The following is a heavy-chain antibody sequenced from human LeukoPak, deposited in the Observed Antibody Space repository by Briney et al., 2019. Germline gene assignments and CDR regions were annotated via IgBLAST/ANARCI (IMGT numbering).Heavy chain of an antibody. CDR1: GYTFTDYF. J-gene: IGHJ3*01. D-gene: IGHD3-22*01. CDR2: INPDSGGT. Sequence: ASVTVSFTGSGYTFTDYFVHWVRQAPGQGGEWMGWINPDSGGTNYAQKFQGRVTMTRDTSISTAYMELSRLRSDDTAVYYCARVTGLYDSSAYYHAWGQGTMVTVSS. V-gene: IGHV1-2*02. CDR3: ARVTGLYDSSAYYHA.